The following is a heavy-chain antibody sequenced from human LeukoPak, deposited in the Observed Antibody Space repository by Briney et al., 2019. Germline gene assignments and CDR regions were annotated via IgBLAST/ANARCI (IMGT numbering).Heavy chain of an antibody. J-gene: IGHJ4*02. CDR2: INPSGGST. CDR1: GYTFTSYY. V-gene: IGHV1-46*01. CDR3: ARDPRASYESSDYYYPGDY. D-gene: IGHD3-22*01. Sequence: GASLKVSCKTSGYTFTSYYIHWVRQAPGQGLEWMAIINPSGGSTRYVRKFQGRVTMTRDTSTSTVYMELSSLRSEDTAVYYCARDPRASYESSDYYYPGDYWGQGTLVTVSS.